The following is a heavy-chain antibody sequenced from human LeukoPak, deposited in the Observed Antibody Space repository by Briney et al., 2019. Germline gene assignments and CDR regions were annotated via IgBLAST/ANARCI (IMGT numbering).Heavy chain of an antibody. CDR1: GYTFTGYY. Sequence: ASVKVSCKASGYTFTGYYIHWVRQAPGQGLEWMGRINPHSGDTNSAQKFQGRVTMTTDTSTSTAYMELRSLRSDDTAVYYCARVKGFWSGPTLAFDYWGQGTLVTVSS. CDR2: INPHSGDT. V-gene: IGHV1-2*06. D-gene: IGHD3-3*01. CDR3: ARVKGFWSGPTLAFDY. J-gene: IGHJ4*02.